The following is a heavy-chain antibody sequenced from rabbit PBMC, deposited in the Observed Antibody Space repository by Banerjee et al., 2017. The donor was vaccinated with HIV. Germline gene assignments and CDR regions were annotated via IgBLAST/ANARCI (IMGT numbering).Heavy chain of an antibody. V-gene: IGHV1S45*01. CDR2: IYAGSSGSA. Sequence: LEESGGGLVKPEGSLTLTCKASGFDFSSNAICWVRQAPGKGLEWIGTIYAGSSGSAYYASWVNGRFTISKTSSTTVTLQMTSLTAADTATYFCARDLAGVVGWNLNLWGPGTLVTVS. D-gene: IGHD4-1*01. CDR1: GFDFSSNA. J-gene: IGHJ4*01. CDR3: ARDLAGVVGWNLNL.